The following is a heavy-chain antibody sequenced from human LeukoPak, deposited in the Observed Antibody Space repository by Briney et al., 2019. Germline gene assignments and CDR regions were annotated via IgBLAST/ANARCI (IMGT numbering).Heavy chain of an antibody. CDR3: ASDSSGYAFDI. V-gene: IGHV3-21*01. J-gene: IGHJ3*02. Sequence: GGSLRLSCAASRFTFSNYSMNWVRQAPGKGLEWVSSISSSSTYIYYADSVKGRFTISRDNAKNSLYLQMNSLRAEDTAVYYCASDSSGYAFDIWGQGTMVTVSS. CDR2: ISSSSTYI. D-gene: IGHD3-22*01. CDR1: RFTFSNYS.